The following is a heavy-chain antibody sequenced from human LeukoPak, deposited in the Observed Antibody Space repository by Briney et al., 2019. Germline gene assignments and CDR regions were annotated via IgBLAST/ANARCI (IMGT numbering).Heavy chain of an antibody. J-gene: IGHJ6*02. CDR2: IIPILGIA. CDR3: ARAYYDFWSGIYYYYYGMDV. D-gene: IGHD3-3*01. Sequence: ISWVRXAXGQGLEWMGRIIPILGIANYAQKFQGRVTITADKSTSTAYMELSSLRSEDTAVYYCARAYYDFWSGIYYYYYGMDVWGQGTTVTVSS. V-gene: IGHV1-69*04.